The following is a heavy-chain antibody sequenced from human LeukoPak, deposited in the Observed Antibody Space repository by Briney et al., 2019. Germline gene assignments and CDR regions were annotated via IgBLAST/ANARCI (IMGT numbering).Heavy chain of an antibody. CDR3: AKDLNWNDEGVFDY. J-gene: IGHJ4*02. V-gene: IGHV3-48*04. D-gene: IGHD1-1*01. CDR1: GFTFSSYS. CDR2: ISSSSSSTI. Sequence: PGGSLRLSCAASGFTFSSYSMNWVRQAPGKGLEWVSYISSSSSSTIYYADSVKGRFTISRDNAKNSLYLQMNSLRAEDTALYYCAKDLNWNDEGVFDYWGQGTLVTVSS.